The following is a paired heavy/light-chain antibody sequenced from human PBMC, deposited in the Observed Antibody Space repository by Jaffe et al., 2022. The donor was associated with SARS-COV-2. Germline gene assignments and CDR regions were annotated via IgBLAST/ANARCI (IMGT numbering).Light chain of an antibody. CDR2: GAS. V-gene: IGKV3-15*01. J-gene: IGKJ2*01. CDR3: QHYNGWPPYT. CDR1: QSVGSN. Sequence: EILMTQSPATLSVSPGERVTLSCRASQSVGSNLAWYQQKAGQAPRLLISGASTRATGIPARFSGSGSGTEFSLTISSLQSGDCAVYYCQHYNGWPPYTFGQGTKLEIK.
Heavy chain of an antibody. CDR2: ISYDGSGD. CDR3: ARDPSLVRGNYYYVDV. CDR1: GFPFRTHT. D-gene: IGHD3-10*01. J-gene: IGHJ6*03. Sequence: QVQLVESGGGVVQPGRSLRLSCAASGFPFRTHTMHWVRQAPGKGLEWVAVISYDGSGDYYADSVKGRFTISRDNSKDTLYLQMSSLRTEDTAVYYCARDPSLVRGNYYYVDVWGKGTTVTVSS. V-gene: IGHV3-30*04.